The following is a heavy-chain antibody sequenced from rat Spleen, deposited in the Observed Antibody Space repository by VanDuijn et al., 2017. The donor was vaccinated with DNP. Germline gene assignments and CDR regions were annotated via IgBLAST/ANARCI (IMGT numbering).Heavy chain of an antibody. D-gene: IGHD1-10*01. Sequence: EVQFLESGGGLVQPGNSLKLSCATSGFTFSTAWMYWYRQFPDKRLEWVARIKPKSNNYATDYTESVKGRFTISRDDSNSSIYLQMNNLKEEDTAIYYCAWPSTWGQGVMVTVSS. CDR2: IKPKSNNYAT. CDR3: AWPST. V-gene: IGHV6-6*01. J-gene: IGHJ2*01. CDR1: GFTFSTAW.